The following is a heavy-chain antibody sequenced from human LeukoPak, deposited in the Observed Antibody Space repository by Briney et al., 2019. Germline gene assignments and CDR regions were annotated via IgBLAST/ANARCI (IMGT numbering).Heavy chain of an antibody. CDR2: ISGSGGST. Sequence: GGSLRLSCAASGFTFSSYAMSWVRQAPGKGLEWVSAISGSGGSTYYADSVKGRFTISRDNSKNTLYLQMNSLRAEDTAVYYCAKSSIVVVPAATYFDYWGQGTLVTVSS. CDR1: GFTFSSYA. J-gene: IGHJ4*02. D-gene: IGHD2-2*01. CDR3: AKSSIVVVPAATYFDY. V-gene: IGHV3-23*01.